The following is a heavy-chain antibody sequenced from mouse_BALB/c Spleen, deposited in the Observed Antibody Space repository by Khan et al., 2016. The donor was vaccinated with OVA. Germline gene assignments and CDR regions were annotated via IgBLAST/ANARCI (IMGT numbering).Heavy chain of an antibody. CDR1: GYSITSGYG. CDR2: ISYSGST. CDR3: ARTARIKY. J-gene: IGHJ2*01. Sequence: EVQLVESGPGLVKPSQSLSLTCTVTGYSITSGYGWNWIRQFPGNKLEWMGYISYSGSTNYNPSLKSRIPITRDQSKNQFFLQLNSVTTEDTATYYCARTARIKYWGQGTTLTVSS. V-gene: IGHV3-2*02. D-gene: IGHD1-2*01.